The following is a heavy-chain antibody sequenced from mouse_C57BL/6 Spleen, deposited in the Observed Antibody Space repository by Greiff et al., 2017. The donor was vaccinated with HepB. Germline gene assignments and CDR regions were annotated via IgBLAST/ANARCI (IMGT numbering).Heavy chain of an antibody. CDR1: GYSFTSYY. CDR3: GRSPHYYGSPHWYFDV. CDR2: IYPGSGNT. D-gene: IGHD1-1*01. J-gene: IGHJ1*03. Sequence: QVQLQQSGPELVKPGASVKISCKASGYSFTSYYIHWVKQRPGQGLEWIGWIYPGSGNTKYNEKFKGKATLTADTSSSTAYMQLSSLTSEDSAVYYCGRSPHYYGSPHWYFDVWGTGTTVTVSS. V-gene: IGHV1-66*01.